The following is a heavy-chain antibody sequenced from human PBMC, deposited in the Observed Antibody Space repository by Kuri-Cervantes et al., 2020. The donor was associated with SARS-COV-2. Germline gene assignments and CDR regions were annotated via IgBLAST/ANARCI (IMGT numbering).Heavy chain of an antibody. CDR3: ATYGEAFDI. CDR1: GGSISSGSYY. J-gene: IGHJ3*02. CDR2: IYTSGST. D-gene: IGHD4-17*01. Sequence: SCTVSGGSISSGSYYWSWIRQPAGKGLEWIGYIYTSGSTNYSPSLKSRVTISVDTSKNQFSLKLSSVTAADTAVYYCATYGEAFDIWGQGTMVTVSS. V-gene: IGHV4-61*09.